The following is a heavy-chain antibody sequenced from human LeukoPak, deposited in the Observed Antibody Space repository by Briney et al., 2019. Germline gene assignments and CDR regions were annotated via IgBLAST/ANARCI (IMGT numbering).Heavy chain of an antibody. D-gene: IGHD2-8*02. V-gene: IGHV3-23*01. CDR2: ISANGGSS. J-gene: IGHJ6*02. CDR3: TKSTDYWYYGMDV. Sequence: GGSLRLSCAASGFTFSSYAMSWVRQAPGKGLEWVSGISANGGSSTYADSVRGRFTSSRDNSRNTLYLQMSSLRVDDTATYYCTKSTDYWYYGMDVWGQGTTVTVSS. CDR1: GFTFSSYA.